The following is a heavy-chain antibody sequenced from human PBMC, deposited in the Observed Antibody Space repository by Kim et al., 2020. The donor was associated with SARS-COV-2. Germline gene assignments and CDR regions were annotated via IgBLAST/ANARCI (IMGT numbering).Heavy chain of an antibody. CDR1: GFIFSDQF. CDR2: SGNKANSYTT. CDR3: TRETSGQFDP. Sequence: GGSLRLSCAASGFIFSDQFINWVRQAPGKGLEWVGRSGNKANSYTTAYAASVEGRFTISRDDSKKSLYLQMNDLKTEDTAVYYCTRETSGQFDPWGQGTLVTVSS. D-gene: IGHD3-10*01. V-gene: IGHV3-72*01. J-gene: IGHJ5*02.